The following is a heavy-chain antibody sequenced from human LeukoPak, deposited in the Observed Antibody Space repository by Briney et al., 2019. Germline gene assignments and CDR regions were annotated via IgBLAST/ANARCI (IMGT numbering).Heavy chain of an antibody. D-gene: IGHD2-2*01. CDR3: ARDCSSTSCYDHDAFDI. J-gene: IGHJ3*02. CDR2: IYYSGST. Sequence: SETLSLTCTVSGGSISSGGYYWSWIRQHPGKGLEWIGYIYYSGSTYYNPSLKSRVTMSVDTSKNQFSLKLSSVTAADTAVYYCARDCSSTSCYDHDAFDIWGQGTMVTVSS. CDR1: GGSISSGGYY. V-gene: IGHV4-31*03.